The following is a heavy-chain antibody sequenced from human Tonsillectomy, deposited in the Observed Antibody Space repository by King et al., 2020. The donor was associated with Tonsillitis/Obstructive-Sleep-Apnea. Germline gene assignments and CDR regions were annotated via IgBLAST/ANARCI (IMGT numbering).Heavy chain of an antibody. J-gene: IGHJ4*02. Sequence: VQLQESGPGLVKPSQTLSLTCTVSGGSISSGGYYWSWIRQHPGKGLEWIGYIYYSGSTYYNPSLKSRVTISVDTSKNQFSLKLSSVTAADTAGYYCARSYDSYAQYYFDYWGQGTLVTVSS. CDR1: GGSISSGGYY. CDR2: IYYSGST. V-gene: IGHV4-31*03. CDR3: ARSYDSYAQYYFDY. D-gene: IGHD5-18*01.